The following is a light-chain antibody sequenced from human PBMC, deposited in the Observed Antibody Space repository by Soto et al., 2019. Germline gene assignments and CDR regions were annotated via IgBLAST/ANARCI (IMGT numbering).Light chain of an antibody. J-gene: IGKJ1*01. V-gene: IGKV1-13*02. CDR2: DAS. Sequence: AIQLTQSPSSLSASVGDRVTITCRASQGISSALAWYQQKPGKAPKLLIYDASSLESGVPSRFSGSGSGTDFTFTISSLQPEDFATYYCQQFNSYSWTFGQGTKVEIK. CDR3: QQFNSYSWT. CDR1: QGISSA.